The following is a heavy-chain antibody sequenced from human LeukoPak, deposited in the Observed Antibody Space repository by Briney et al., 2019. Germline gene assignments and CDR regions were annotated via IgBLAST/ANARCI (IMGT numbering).Heavy chain of an antibody. CDR3: ARDGPAQMVDFDF. J-gene: IGHJ4*02. CDR2: IQPNNCAT. CDR1: GYTFTGRGWY. V-gene: IGHV1-2*02. Sequence: ASVQVSCKTSGYTFTGRGWYLSCLRPAPVSGLYRVGWIQPNNCATLYAQKFPGTVSMTTNTCIRKVYMELSRLRPDDTAMYYCARDGPAQMVDFDFWGQGTLGIVSS. D-gene: IGHD3-10*01.